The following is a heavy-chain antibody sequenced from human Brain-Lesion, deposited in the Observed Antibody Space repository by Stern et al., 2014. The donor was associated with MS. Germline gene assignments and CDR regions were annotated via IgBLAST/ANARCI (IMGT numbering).Heavy chain of an antibody. Sequence: EVQLVQSGGGLVKPGGSLTLSCAGPGFTFSNVWMNWVRQAPGKGLEWVARIKSRTDGGTSDYAAPVKGRFTISRDDSKNTLYLQIDNLRADDTAVYYCTTIGYSASRSGFFDFWGQGTLVTVSS. CDR1: GFTFSNVW. CDR2: IKSRTDGGTS. J-gene: IGHJ4*02. D-gene: IGHD5-18*01. V-gene: IGHV3-15*05. CDR3: TTIGYSASRSGFFDF.